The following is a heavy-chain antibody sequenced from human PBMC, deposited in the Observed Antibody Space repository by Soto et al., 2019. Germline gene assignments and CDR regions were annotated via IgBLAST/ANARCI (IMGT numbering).Heavy chain of an antibody. Sequence: ASVKVSFKASGYTFNSYGISWVRQAPGQGLEWMGWISAYNDNTNYAQNLQGRVTMTTDTSTSTAYMELRSLRSDDTAVYYCARDRLRGYDSSGFYSWGQGTMVTVSS. CDR2: ISAYNDNT. V-gene: IGHV1-18*01. D-gene: IGHD3-22*01. J-gene: IGHJ4*02. CDR3: ARDRLRGYDSSGFYS. CDR1: GYTFNSYG.